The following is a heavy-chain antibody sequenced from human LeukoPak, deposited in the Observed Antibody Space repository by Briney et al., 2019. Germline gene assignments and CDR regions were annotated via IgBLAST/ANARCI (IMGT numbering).Heavy chain of an antibody. CDR3: ARRTHYDILTGDNWFDP. V-gene: IGHV1-18*01. D-gene: IGHD3-9*01. CDR2: ISAYNGNT. CDR1: GYTFTSYG. Sequence: ASVKVSCKASGYTFTSYGISWVRQAPGQGLEWMGWISAYNGNTNYAQRLQGRVTMTTDTSTSTAYMELRSLRSDDTAVYYCARRTHYDILTGDNWFDPWGQGTLVTVSS. J-gene: IGHJ5*02.